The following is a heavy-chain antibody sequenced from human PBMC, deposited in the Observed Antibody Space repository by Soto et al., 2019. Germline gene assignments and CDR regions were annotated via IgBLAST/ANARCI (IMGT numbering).Heavy chain of an antibody. CDR2: ITSSGTTV. V-gene: IGHV3-48*02. Sequence: EVHLVESGGGLVQPGGSLRLSCAASGFTFSSYSLNWVRQAPGKGLEWVSYITSSGTTVYYADSVRHRFTISRDNAKNSLYLQMNSLRDDDTAVYYCARGTSNWAYYFDFWGQGTVVTVSS. CDR3: ARGTSNWAYYFDF. D-gene: IGHD2-2*01. CDR1: GFTFSSYS. J-gene: IGHJ4*02.